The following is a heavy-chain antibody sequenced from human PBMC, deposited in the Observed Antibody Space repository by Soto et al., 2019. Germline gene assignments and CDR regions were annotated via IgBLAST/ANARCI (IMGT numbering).Heavy chain of an antibody. CDR2: IYYSGST. J-gene: IGHJ5*02. Sequence: SETLSLTYTVSGGSISSTSYYWGWIRQPPGKGLEWIGSIYYSGSTSYNPSLKSRVIISVDTSKDQFSLKLSSVTAADTAVYYCARERPDGSRLDPWGQGTLVTVSS. V-gene: IGHV4-39*07. CDR1: GGSISSTSYY. CDR3: ARERPDGSRLDP. D-gene: IGHD6-13*01.